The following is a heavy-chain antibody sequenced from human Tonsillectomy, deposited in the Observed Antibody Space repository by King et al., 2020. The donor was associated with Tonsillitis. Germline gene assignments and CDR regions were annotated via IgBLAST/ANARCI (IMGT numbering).Heavy chain of an antibody. D-gene: IGHD2-2*01. CDR1: GGTFSSYA. J-gene: IGHJ4*02. V-gene: IGHV1-69*04. Sequence: VQLVQSGAEVKKPGSSVKVSCKASGGTFSSYAISWVRQAPGQGLEWMGRIIPILGIANYAQKFQGRVTITADKSTSTAYMELSSLRSEDTAVYYCAEGVSQLLPFDYWGQGTLVTVSS. CDR2: IIPILGIA. CDR3: AEGVSQLLPFDY.